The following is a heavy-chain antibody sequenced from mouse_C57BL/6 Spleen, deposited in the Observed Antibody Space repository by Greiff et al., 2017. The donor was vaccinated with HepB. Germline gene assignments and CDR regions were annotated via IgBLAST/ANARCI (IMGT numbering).Heavy chain of an antibody. D-gene: IGHD1-1*01. CDR1: GYTFTDYY. CDR3: ARSYYGSPYYAMDY. V-gene: IGHV1-76*01. CDR2: IYPGSGNT. Sequence: VQLQQSGAELVRPGASVKLSCKASGYTFTDYYINWVKQRPGQGLEWIARIYPGSGNTYYNEKFKGKATLTAEKYSSTAYMQRSSLTSEDSAVYFCARSYYGSPYYAMDYWGQGTSVTVSS. J-gene: IGHJ4*01.